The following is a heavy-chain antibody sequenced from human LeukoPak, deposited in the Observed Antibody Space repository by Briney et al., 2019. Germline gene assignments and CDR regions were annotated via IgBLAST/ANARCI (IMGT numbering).Heavy chain of an antibody. V-gene: IGHV3-21*01. CDR3: ARVELVTMVSFDY. CDR2: ISSSSSYI. CDR1: GFTFSSYS. D-gene: IGHD3-10*01. Sequence: GGSLRLSCAASGFTFSSYSMNWVRQAPGKGLEWVSSISSSSSYIYYADSVKGRFTISRDNAKNSLYLQMNSLRAEDTAVYYCARVELVTMVSFDYWGQGTLVTVSS. J-gene: IGHJ4*02.